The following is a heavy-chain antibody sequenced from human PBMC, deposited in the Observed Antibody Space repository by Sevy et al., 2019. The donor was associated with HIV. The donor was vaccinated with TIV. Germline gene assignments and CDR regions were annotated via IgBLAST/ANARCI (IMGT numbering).Heavy chain of an antibody. CDR1: GFTFSSYA. J-gene: IGHJ3*02. Sequence: GGSLRLSCAASGFTFSSYAMSWVRQAPGKGLEWVSAISGSGGSTYYADSVKGRFTNSRDNSKNTLYLQMNSLRAEDTAVYYCAKIQVGATTGDAFDIWGQGTMVTVSS. D-gene: IGHD1-26*01. CDR3: AKIQVGATTGDAFDI. CDR2: ISGSGGST. V-gene: IGHV3-23*01.